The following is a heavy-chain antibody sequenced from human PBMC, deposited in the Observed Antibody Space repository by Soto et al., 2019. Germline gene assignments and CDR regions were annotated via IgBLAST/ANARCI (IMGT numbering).Heavy chain of an antibody. Sequence: GGSLRLSCAASGFTFSSYAMHWVRQAPGKGLEWVAVISYDGSNKYYADSVKGRFTISRDNSKNTLYLQMNSLRAEDTAVYYCARGHSSSWRGLDYWGQGTLVTVSS. CDR3: ARGHSSSWRGLDY. CDR2: ISYDGSNK. J-gene: IGHJ4*02. D-gene: IGHD6-13*01. V-gene: IGHV3-30-3*01. CDR1: GFTFSSYA.